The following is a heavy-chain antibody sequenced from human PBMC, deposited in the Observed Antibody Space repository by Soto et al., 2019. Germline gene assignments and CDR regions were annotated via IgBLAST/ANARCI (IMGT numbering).Heavy chain of an antibody. Sequence: ASVKVSCKASGGTFSSYAISWVRQAPGQGLEWMGGIIPIFGTANYAQKFQGRVTITADESTSTAYMELSSLRSEDTAVYYCAAVISPFFNYYYGMDVWGQGTTVTVSS. V-gene: IGHV1-69*13. CDR3: AAVISPFFNYYYGMDV. D-gene: IGHD3-10*01. CDR1: GGTFSSYA. CDR2: IIPIFGTA. J-gene: IGHJ6*02.